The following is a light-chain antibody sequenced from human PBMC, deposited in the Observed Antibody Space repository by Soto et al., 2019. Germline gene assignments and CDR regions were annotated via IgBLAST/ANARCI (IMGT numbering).Light chain of an antibody. J-gene: IGKJ1*01. V-gene: IGKV3-20*01. Sequence: EIVLPQSPATLSVSPGERAALSCRASHSVSSNLAWYQQKPGQAPRLLIYGASSRATGIPDRFSGSGSGTDFTLTISRLEPEDFAVYYCQQYGSSPTFGQGTKVDIK. CDR1: HSVSSN. CDR3: QQYGSSPT. CDR2: GAS.